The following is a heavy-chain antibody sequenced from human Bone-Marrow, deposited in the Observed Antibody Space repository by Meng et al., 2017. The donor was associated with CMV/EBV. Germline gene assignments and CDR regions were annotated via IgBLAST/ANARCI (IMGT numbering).Heavy chain of an antibody. CDR3: ASCYDILTGLPSTWFDP. J-gene: IGHJ5*02. Sequence: ASVKVSCKASGDTFTSYDINWVRQATGQGLEWMGWINPNCGNTGYAQKFLGRVTMTRNTSICTAYMELSSLRCEDTAVYYCASCYDILTGLPSTWFDPWGQGTLVTVSS. CDR2: INPNCGNT. V-gene: IGHV1-8*01. D-gene: IGHD3-9*01. CDR1: GDTFTSYD.